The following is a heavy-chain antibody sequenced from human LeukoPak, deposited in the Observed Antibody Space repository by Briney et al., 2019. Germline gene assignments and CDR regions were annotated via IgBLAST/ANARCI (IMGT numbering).Heavy chain of an antibody. J-gene: IGHJ4*02. CDR2: ISSSSSYI. V-gene: IGHV3-21*01. CDR3: ARVVDTAMVTLDS. D-gene: IGHD5-18*01. Sequence: GGSLRLSCAASGFTFSSYSMNWVRQAPGKGLEWVSYISSSSSYIYYADSVTGRFTISRDNAKNSLYLQMYSLRAEDTAVYYCARVVDTAMVTLDSWGQGILVTVSS. CDR1: GFTFSSYS.